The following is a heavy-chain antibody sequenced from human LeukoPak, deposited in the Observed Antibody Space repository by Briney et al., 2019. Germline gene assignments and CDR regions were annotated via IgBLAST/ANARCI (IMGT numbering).Heavy chain of an antibody. CDR1: GFTFSDYA. D-gene: IGHD6-13*01. J-gene: IGHJ4*02. CDR3: AKDRSKVATSLAAAVAEGY. Sequence: PGGSLRLSCAASGFTFSDYAMHWVRQAPGKGLEWVAVISYDGGNKYYADSVKGRFTISRDNFKNTLYLQMNSLRPEDTAVYYCAKDRSKVATSLAAAVAEGYWGQGTLVTVSS. V-gene: IGHV3-30*18. CDR2: ISYDGGNK.